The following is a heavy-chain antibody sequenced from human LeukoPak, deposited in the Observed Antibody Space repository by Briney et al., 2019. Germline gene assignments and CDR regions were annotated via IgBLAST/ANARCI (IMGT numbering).Heavy chain of an antibody. CDR3: ATDKDKSGSYRDY. V-gene: IGHV1-69-2*01. D-gene: IGHD1-26*01. CDR2: VDPEDGET. J-gene: IGHJ4*02. CDR1: GYTFTDYY. Sequence: ASVQISCKVSGYTFTDYYMHWVQQAPGKGLEWMGLVDPEDGETIYAEKFQGRITITADTSTDTAYMERSSLRTEDTAVYCCATDKDKSGSYRDYWGQGTLVTVSS.